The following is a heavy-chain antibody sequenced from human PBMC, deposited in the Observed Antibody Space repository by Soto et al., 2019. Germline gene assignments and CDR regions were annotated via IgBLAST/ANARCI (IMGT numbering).Heavy chain of an antibody. CDR1: GFTFTSYA. D-gene: IGHD3-10*01. CDR2: ISGSGGST. J-gene: IGHJ4*02. Sequence: EVQLLESGGGLVQPGGSMRLSCAASGFTFTSYAMSWVRQAPGKGLEWVSAISGSGGSTYYADSVKGRFTISRDNSKNTLYLQMNSLRAEDTAVYYCAPTMVRGVSPLDIDYWGQGTLVTVSS. CDR3: APTMVRGVSPLDIDY. V-gene: IGHV3-23*01.